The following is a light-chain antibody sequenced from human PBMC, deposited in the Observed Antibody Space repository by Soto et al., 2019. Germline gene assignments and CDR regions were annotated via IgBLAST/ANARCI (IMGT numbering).Light chain of an antibody. CDR3: QTWSTDIRV. CDR2: LNSDGSH. Sequence: QLVLTQPPSASASLGASVKLTCTLSSGHNSYAIAWHQQQPEKGPRYLMKLNSDGSHRKGDGIPDRFSGSSSGAERYLTISSLQSEDEAYYYCQTWSTDIRVFGGGTKLTVL. V-gene: IGLV4-69*01. CDR1: SGHNSYA. J-gene: IGLJ3*02.